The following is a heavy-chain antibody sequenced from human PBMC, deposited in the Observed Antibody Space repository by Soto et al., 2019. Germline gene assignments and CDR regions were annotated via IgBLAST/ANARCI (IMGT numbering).Heavy chain of an antibody. CDR1: GGTFSSYA. J-gene: IGHJ5*02. D-gene: IGHD2-15*01. CDR3: ARGMLGYCSGGSCSINWFDP. V-gene: IGHV1-69*13. CDR2: IIPIFGTA. Sequence: ASVKVSCKASGGTFSSYAISWVRQAPGQGLEWMGGIIPIFGTANYAQKFQGRVTITADESTSTAYMELSSLRSEDTAVYYCARGMLGYCSGGSCSINWFDPWGQGTLVTVSS.